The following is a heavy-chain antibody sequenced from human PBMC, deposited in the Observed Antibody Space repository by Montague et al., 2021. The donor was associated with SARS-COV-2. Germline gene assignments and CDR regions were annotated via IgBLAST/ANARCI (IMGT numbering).Heavy chain of an antibody. CDR3: ERAGWAVAGTYYYYGMDV. D-gene: IGHD6-19*01. V-gene: IGHV4-59*01. CDR1: GGSISSYY. Sequence: SETLSLTCTVSGGSISSYYWSWIRQPPGKGLEWIGYIYYSGSTNYNPSLKSRVTISVDTSKNQFSLKLSSVTAADTAVYYCERAGWAVAGTYYYYGMDVWGQGTTVTVSS. CDR2: IYYSGST. J-gene: IGHJ6*02.